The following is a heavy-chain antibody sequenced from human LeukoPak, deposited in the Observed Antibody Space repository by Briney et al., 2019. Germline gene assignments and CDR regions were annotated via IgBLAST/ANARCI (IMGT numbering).Heavy chain of an antibody. CDR3: ARSELYYGSESYYHLDY. Sequence: PGRSLRLSCAASGFTFSNSAMSWVRQAPGKGLEWVSAIRGGDATTWYADSVKGRFTISRDNSKRTLYLEMSSLRPEDTALYYCARSELYYGSESYYHLDYWGHGTLVTVSS. CDR2: IRGGDATT. V-gene: IGHV3-23*01. J-gene: IGHJ4*01. D-gene: IGHD3-10*01. CDR1: GFTFSNSA.